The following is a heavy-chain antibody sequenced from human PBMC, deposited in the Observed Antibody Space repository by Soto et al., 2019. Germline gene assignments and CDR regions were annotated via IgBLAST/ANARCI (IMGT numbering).Heavy chain of an antibody. CDR2: VYYTGTT. Sequence: SETLSLTCTVSGGSISSGDSYWNWIRQAPGKGLEWIGHVYYTGTTYYNPSLKRRLTISVDTSKSQFSLKLSSVTAADTAVYYYARNGPWNGYYTSFDNWGQGTLVTVSS. J-gene: IGHJ4*02. V-gene: IGHV4-30-4*01. CDR3: ARNGPWNGYYTSFDN. D-gene: IGHD3-3*01. CDR1: GGSISSGDSY.